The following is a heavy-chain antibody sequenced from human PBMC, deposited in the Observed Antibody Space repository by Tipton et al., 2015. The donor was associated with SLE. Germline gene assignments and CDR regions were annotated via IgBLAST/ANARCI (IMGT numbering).Heavy chain of an antibody. CDR1: GGSFSGYY. CDR3: AGRGRMMAVAVRHAFDI. J-gene: IGHJ3*02. D-gene: IGHD6-19*01. Sequence: TLSLTCAVYGGSFSGYYWSWIRQVPGKGLEWIGEVNHSGSTNYNPSLKSRVTTSVDTSKNQFSLKVNSVTAADTAVYYCAGRGRMMAVAVRHAFDIWGQGTVVTVSS. CDR2: VNHSGST. V-gene: IGHV4-34*01.